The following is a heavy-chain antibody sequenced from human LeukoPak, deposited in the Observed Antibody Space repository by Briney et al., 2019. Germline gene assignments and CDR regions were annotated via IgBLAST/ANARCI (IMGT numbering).Heavy chain of an antibody. CDR1: GFTFSSYS. CDR2: INNSSSYI. J-gene: IGHJ3*02. Sequence: GGSLSLSCAASGFTFSSYSMNWVRQPPGKGLEWVSSINNSSSYIYSADTVNGRSTISRDTAKNSLYLQMNSLRAEDTAVYDGARGYSSSWSQNDAFDIWGQGTMVTVSS. CDR3: ARGYSSSWSQNDAFDI. V-gene: IGHV3-21*01. D-gene: IGHD6-13*01.